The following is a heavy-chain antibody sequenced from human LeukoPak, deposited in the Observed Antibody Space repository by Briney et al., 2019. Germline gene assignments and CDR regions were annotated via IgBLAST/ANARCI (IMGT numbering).Heavy chain of an antibody. Sequence: ASVKVSCKASGYTFTSYAMHWVRQAPGQGLEWMGRIIPIFGIANYAQKFQGRVTITADKSTSTAYMELSSLRSEDTAVYYCARARIAAAVTYNWFDPWGQGTLVTVSS. CDR2: IIPIFGIA. J-gene: IGHJ5*02. V-gene: IGHV1-69*04. CDR1: GYTFTSYA. CDR3: ARARIAAAVTYNWFDP. D-gene: IGHD6-13*01.